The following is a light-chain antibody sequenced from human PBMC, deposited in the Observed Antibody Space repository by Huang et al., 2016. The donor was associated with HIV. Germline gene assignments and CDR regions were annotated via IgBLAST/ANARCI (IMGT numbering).Light chain of an antibody. CDR1: QSISMY. Sequence: DIQMTQSPSSLSASVGDRVTITCRASQSISMYLNWYQQKPGKAPKLLIYAASSLQGGGPSRFSGSGSGTDFTLTISSLQPEDFATYYCQQSYSTLALTFGGGTKVEI. V-gene: IGKV1-39*01. CDR2: AAS. CDR3: QQSYSTLALT. J-gene: IGKJ4*01.